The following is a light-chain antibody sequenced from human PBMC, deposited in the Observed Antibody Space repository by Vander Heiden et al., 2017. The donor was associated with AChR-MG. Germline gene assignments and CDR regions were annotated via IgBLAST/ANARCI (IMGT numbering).Light chain of an antibody. V-gene: IGKV3-15*01. J-gene: IGKJ3*01. CDR3: QQYKNWPRT. CDR2: GAS. CDR1: QRVSSN. Sequence: EIVMPQSPATLSVSPGERATLSCRASQRVSSNLAWYQQKPGQAPRLLIYGASTRATSSPARCSSSGSWTEFTLTISSLQSEDFAVYYCQQYKNWPRTFGPGTKVDIK.